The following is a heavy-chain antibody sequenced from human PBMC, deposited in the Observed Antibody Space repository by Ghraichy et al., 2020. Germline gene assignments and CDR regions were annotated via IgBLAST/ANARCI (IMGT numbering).Heavy chain of an antibody. CDR3: ASGLQLLDY. CDR2: INHSGST. D-gene: IGHD5-24*01. CDR1: GGSFSGYY. J-gene: IGHJ4*02. Sequence: SETLSLTCAVYGGSFSGYYWSWIRQPPGKGLEWIGEINHSGSTNYNPSLKSRVTISVDTSKNQFSLKLSSVTAADTAVYYCASGLQLLDYWGQGTLVTVSS. V-gene: IGHV4-34*01.